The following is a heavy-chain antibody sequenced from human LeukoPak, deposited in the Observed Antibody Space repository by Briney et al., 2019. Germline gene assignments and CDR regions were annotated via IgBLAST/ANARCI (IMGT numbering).Heavy chain of an antibody. D-gene: IGHD3-16*01. CDR3: AKDWGGNFDD. CDR1: GFTFSSYG. Sequence: GGSLRLSCSASGFTFSSYGMHWVPQAPGKGLEWVAVISYDGSNKYYADSVKGRFTISRDNSKNTLYRQMNSLRAEDTTVYCCAKDWGGNFDDWGQGTLVTVSS. J-gene: IGHJ4*02. CDR2: ISYDGSNK. V-gene: IGHV3-30*18.